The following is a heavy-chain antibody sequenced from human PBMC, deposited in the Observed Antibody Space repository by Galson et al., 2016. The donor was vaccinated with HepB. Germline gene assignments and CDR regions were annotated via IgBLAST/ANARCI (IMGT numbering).Heavy chain of an antibody. CDR1: GFSFSNARMG. CDR2: IFSNDEK. D-gene: IGHD3-22*01. CDR3: ARTLKTYYYDSSGYYYAD. V-gene: IGHV2-26*01. J-gene: IGHJ4*02. Sequence: PALVKPTQTLTLTCTVSGFSFSNARMGVSWIRQPPGKALEWLAHIFSNDEKSYGTSLKSRLTISKDTSKSQVVLTVTNMDPVDTATYYCARTLKTYYYDSSGYYYADWGQGTLVTVSS.